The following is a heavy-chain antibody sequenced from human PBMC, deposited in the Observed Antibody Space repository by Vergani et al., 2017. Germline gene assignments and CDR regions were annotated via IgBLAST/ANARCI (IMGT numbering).Heavy chain of an antibody. J-gene: IGHJ4*02. CDR3: ATAHPGDYFHF. V-gene: IGHV3-21*04. CDR2: ISVSSTYI. Sequence: EVQVVESGGGLVKPGGSLRLSCADSGFTFSTFGMNLVRQAPGKGLEWGSSISVSSTYISYTDSVKGRFTISRDNAKNSLFLQMNSLRAEDTAVYFCATAHPGDYFHFWGQGILVTVSS. CDR1: GFTFSTFG.